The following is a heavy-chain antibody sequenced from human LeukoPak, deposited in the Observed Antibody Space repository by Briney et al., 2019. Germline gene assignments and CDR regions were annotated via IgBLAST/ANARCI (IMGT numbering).Heavy chain of an antibody. V-gene: IGHV1-46*01. J-gene: IGHJ1*01. CDR3: ATIFGGGATPLKYFQH. D-gene: IGHD1-26*01. CDR1: GYTFTSYY. Sequence: ASVKVSRKASGYTFTSYYMHWVRQAPGQGLEWMGIINPSGGSTSYAQKFQGRVTMTEDTSTDTAYMELSSLRSEDTAVYYCATIFGGGATPLKYFQHWGQGTLVTVSS. CDR2: INPSGGST.